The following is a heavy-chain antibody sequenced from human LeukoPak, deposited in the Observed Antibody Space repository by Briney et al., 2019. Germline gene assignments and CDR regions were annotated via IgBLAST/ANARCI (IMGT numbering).Heavy chain of an antibody. Sequence: GGSLRLSCTASGFTFSSYSMNWVRQAPGKGLEWVSSISTSSSYIYYADSVKGRFTISRDNAKNSLYLQMNSLRAEDTAVYYCAELGITMIRGVWGKGTTVTISS. CDR2: ISTSSSYI. J-gene: IGHJ6*04. D-gene: IGHD3-22*01. CDR1: GFTFSSYS. V-gene: IGHV3-21*01. CDR3: AELGITMIRGV.